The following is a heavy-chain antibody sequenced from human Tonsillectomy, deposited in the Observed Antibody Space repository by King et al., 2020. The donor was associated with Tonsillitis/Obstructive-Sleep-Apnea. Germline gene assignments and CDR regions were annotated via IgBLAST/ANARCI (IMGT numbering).Heavy chain of an antibody. V-gene: IGHV1-18*01. CDR2: SRPNNGDT. J-gene: IGHJ1*01. Sequence: QLVQSGAEVKKPGASVKVSCKASGYTFTSYDITWVRQAPGQGLEWMGWSRPNNGDTNYAQKLQGRVTMTSDTSTSTAYMELRSLRSDDTAVYYCARDYYDSSGYYLGYFQHWGQGTLVTVSS. CDR1: GYTFTSYD. D-gene: IGHD3-22*01. CDR3: ARDYYDSSGYYLGYFQH.